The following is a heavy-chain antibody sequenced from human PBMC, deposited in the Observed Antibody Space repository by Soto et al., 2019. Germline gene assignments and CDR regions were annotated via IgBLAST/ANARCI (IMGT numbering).Heavy chain of an antibody. D-gene: IGHD3-16*01. CDR1: GFTLNNYW. CDR3: ARDLGGTDY. V-gene: IGHV3-74*01. Sequence: GGSLRLSCAASGFTLNNYWMHWVREAPGKGLVWVSRINNDGSSTAYADPVKGRFTTSRDNAKNTLYLQMNSLRAEDTAIYYCARDLGGTDYWGQGTLVTVSS. J-gene: IGHJ4*02. CDR2: INNDGSST.